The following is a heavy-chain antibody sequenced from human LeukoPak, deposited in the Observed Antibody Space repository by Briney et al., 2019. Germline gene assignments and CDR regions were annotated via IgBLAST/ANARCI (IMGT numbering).Heavy chain of an antibody. V-gene: IGHV3-30*02. Sequence: GGSLRLSCAASGFTFSSDGMHWVRQAPGKGLEWVAFIRYDGSNKYYADSVKGRFTISRDNSKNTLYLQMNSLRAEDTAVYYCAKDVTAIIDAFDIWGQGTMVTVSS. J-gene: IGHJ3*02. CDR2: IRYDGSNK. CDR3: AKDVTAIIDAFDI. CDR1: GFTFSSDG. D-gene: IGHD2-21*02.